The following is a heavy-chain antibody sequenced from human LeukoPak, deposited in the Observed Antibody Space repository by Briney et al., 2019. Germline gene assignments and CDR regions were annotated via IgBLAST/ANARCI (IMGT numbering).Heavy chain of an antibody. D-gene: IGHD1-20*01. CDR1: GFTFSDYY. CDR2: IKQDGSEK. V-gene: IGHV3-7*01. CDR3: ARTVPYNWNSKFRYFDY. Sequence: GGSLRLSCAASGFTFSDYYMSWIRQAPGKGLEWVANIKQDGSEKYYVDSVKGRFTISRDNAKNSLYLQMNSLRAEDTAVYYCARTVPYNWNSKFRYFDYWGQGTLVTVSS. J-gene: IGHJ4*02.